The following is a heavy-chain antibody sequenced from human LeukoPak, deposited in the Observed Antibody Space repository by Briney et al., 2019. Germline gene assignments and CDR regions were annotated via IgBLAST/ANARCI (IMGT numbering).Heavy chain of an antibody. CDR3: ATDRVAAADLTRSFEH. CDR1: GIPFTSYG. Sequence: GGSLRLSCVASGIPFTSYGMHWVRQAPGKGLEWVALIWYDGSHKYYVDSVKGRFTISRDNSKKTLYLQMNSLRAEDTAVYYCATDRVAAADLTRSFEHWGQGTLVTVSS. D-gene: IGHD6-13*01. CDR2: IWYDGSHK. V-gene: IGHV3-33*01. J-gene: IGHJ4*02.